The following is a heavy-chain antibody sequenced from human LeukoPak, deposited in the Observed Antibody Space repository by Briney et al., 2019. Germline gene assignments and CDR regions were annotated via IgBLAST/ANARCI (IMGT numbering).Heavy chain of an antibody. V-gene: IGHV4-34*01. CDR3: ASGRRILTAYYY. J-gene: IGHJ4*02. CDR1: GGSFSGYY. Sequence: SETLSLTCAVYGGSFSGYYWSWIRQPPGKGLEWIGEINHSGSTNYNPSLKSRVTISVDTSKNQFSLKLSSVTAADTAVYYCASGRRILTAYYYWGQGTLVTVSS. D-gene: IGHD3-9*01. CDR2: INHSGST.